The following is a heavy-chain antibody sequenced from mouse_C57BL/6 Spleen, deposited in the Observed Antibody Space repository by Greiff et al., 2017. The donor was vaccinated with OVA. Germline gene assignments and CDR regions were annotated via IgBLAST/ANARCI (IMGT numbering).Heavy chain of an antibody. CDR3: ARHEGPYYAMDY. V-gene: IGHV5-6*01. Sequence: EVKLVESGGDLVKPGGSLKLSCAASGFTFSSYGMSWVRQTPDKRLEWVATISSGGSYTYYPDSVKGRFTISRDNAKNTLYLQMSSLKSEDTAMYYCARHEGPYYAMDYWGQGTSVTVSS. CDR2: ISSGGSYT. CDR1: GFTFSSYG. J-gene: IGHJ4*01.